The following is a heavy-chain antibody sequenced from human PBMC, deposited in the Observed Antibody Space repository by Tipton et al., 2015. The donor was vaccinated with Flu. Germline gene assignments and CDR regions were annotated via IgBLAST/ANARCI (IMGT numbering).Heavy chain of an antibody. CDR3: AKDKGASRYGDYLDY. J-gene: IGHJ4*02. V-gene: IGHV3-9*01. CDR2: ISWNSGSI. CDR1: GFTFDDYA. D-gene: IGHD4-17*01. Sequence: SLRLSCAASGFTFDDYAMHWVRQAPGKGLEWVSGISWNSGSIGYADSVKGRFTISRDNARNSLYLQMNSLRAEDTALYYCAKDKGASRYGDYLDYWGQGTLVTVSS.